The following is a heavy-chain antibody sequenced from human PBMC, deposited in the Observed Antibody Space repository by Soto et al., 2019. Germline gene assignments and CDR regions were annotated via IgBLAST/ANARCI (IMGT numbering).Heavy chain of an antibody. J-gene: IGHJ3*02. CDR1: GYTFTSYG. CDR3: ARDVGSWDPHAFDI. CDR2: INPSGGST. D-gene: IGHD6-13*01. Sequence: ASVKVSCKASGYTFTSYGISWVRQAPGQGLEWMGIINPSGGSTSYAQKFQGRVTMTRDTSTSTVYMELSSLRSEDTAVYYCARDVGSWDPHAFDIWGQGTMVTVSS. V-gene: IGHV1-46*03.